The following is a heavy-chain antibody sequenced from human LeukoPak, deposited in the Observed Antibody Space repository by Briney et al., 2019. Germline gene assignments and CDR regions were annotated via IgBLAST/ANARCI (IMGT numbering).Heavy chain of an antibody. CDR2: FDPEDGET. CDR3: ATSLGSTELLKGINYFDY. J-gene: IGHJ4*02. D-gene: IGHD1-26*01. Sequence: ASVKVSCXVSGYTLTELSMHWVRQAPGKGLEWMGGFDPEDGETIYAQKFQGRVTMTEDTSTDTAYMELSSLRSEDTAVYHCATSLGSTELLKGINYFDYWGQGTLVTVSS. V-gene: IGHV1-24*01. CDR1: GYTLTELS.